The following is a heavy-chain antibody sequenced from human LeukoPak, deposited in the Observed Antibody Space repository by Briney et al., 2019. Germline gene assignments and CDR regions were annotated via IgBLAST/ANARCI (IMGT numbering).Heavy chain of an antibody. CDR1: GGSISNYY. CDR3: ARQGDGGRAYDH. V-gene: IGHV4-59*04. D-gene: IGHD4-23*01. CDR2: ISDSGNT. J-gene: IGHJ4*02. Sequence: PSETLSLTCTVSGGSISNYYWSWIRQSPGKGLEWIGTISDSGNTYFNPSLRSRVTISVDTSKNQFSLKLTSVTAADTAVYYCARQGDGGRAYDHWGQGTLVTVSS.